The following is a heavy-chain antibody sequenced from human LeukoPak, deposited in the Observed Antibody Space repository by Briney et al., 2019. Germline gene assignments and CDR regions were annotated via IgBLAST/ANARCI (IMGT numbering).Heavy chain of an antibody. Sequence: GASVKVSCKASGYTFTSYDINWVRQATGQGLEWMGWMNPNSGNTGYAQKFQGRVTMTRNTSISTAYMELSSLRAEDTAVYYCAKGPMVRGPIENYWGQGTLVTVSS. CDR2: MNPNSGNT. J-gene: IGHJ4*02. D-gene: IGHD3-10*01. V-gene: IGHV1-8*01. CDR1: GYTFTSYD. CDR3: AKGPMVRGPIENY.